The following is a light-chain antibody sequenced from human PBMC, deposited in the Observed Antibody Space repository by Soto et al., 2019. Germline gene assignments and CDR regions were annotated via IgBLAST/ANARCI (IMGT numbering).Light chain of an antibody. CDR2: EVS. Sequence: QSALTQPASVSGSPGQSITISCTGTSSDIGNYDFVSWYQQVPGTAPKAMIYEVSSRPSGVSNRFSGSKSGNTASLTISVLQAEDEAYYYCSSYTTSTSFILFVGGTKVTVL. CDR1: SSDIGNYDF. CDR3: SSYTTSTSFIL. J-gene: IGLJ2*01. V-gene: IGLV2-14*01.